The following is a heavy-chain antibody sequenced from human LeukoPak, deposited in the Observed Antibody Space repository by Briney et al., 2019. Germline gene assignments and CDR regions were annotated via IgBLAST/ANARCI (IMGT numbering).Heavy chain of an antibody. V-gene: IGHV3-15*01. J-gene: IGHJ6*03. CDR1: GFTFSNAW. Sequence: GGSLRLSCAASGFTFSNAWMSWVRQAPGKGLEWVGRIKSKTDGGTTDYAAPVKGRFSISRDDSKNTLYLQMNSLKTEDTAVYYCTSPPSTVTHYYYYMDVWGKGTTVTVSS. D-gene: IGHD4-11*01. CDR3: TSPPSTVTHYYYYMDV. CDR2: IKSKTDGGTT.